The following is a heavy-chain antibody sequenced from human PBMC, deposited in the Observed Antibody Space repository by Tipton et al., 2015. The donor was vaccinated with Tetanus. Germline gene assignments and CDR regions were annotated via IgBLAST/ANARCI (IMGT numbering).Heavy chain of an antibody. Sequence: TLSLTCTVSGGSISSTSYYWAWIRQPPGKGLEWIGHIRDDGNSYANPSLSGRVTMSVDTRKNQFSLNLTSVSVADTATYYCARGTFYAFDFWGQGVQVTVSS. CDR1: GGSISSTSYY. CDR2: IRDDGNS. J-gene: IGHJ4*02. D-gene: IGHD2/OR15-2a*01. V-gene: IGHV4-31*03. CDR3: ARGTFYAFDF.